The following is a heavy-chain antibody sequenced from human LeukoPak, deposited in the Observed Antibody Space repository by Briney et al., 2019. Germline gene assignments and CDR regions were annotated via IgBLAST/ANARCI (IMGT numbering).Heavy chain of an antibody. CDR1: GFTFDDYG. J-gene: IGHJ4*02. Sequence: PGGSLRLSCAASGFTFDDYGMNWVRQPPGKGLEWVCNINWNGGSTSYADSVKGRFTISRDNAKNSLYLQMNSLRAEDTALYYCARGGANYYDSSGWLDYWGQGTLVTVSS. CDR3: ARGGANYYDSSGWLDY. D-gene: IGHD3-22*01. CDR2: INWNGGST. V-gene: IGHV3-20*04.